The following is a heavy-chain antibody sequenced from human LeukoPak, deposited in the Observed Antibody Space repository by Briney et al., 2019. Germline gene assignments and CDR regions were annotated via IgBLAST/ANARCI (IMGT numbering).Heavy chain of an antibody. J-gene: IGHJ3*02. CDR3: ARDLGSGSHDAFDI. D-gene: IGHD3-22*01. V-gene: IGHV1-2*02. CDR1: GYTFTAYY. CDR2: INPNSGGT. Sequence: ASVKVSCKASGYTFTAYYIHWVRQAPGQGLEWMGWINPNSGGTNYAQKFQGRVTMTRVTSITTAYMELSSLRSEDTAVYYCARDLGSGSHDAFDIWGQGTMVTVSS.